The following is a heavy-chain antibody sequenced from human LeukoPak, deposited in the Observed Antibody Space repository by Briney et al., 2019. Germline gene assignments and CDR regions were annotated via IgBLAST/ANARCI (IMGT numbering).Heavy chain of an antibody. CDR3: ARDSRDGYNYGDYMDV. Sequence: ASVKVSCKASGYTFTSYGINWVRQAPGQGLEWMGWIRVYNGNTNYAQKLQGRVTMTTDTSTSTAYMELRSLRSDDTAVYYCARDSRDGYNYGDYMDVWGKGTTVTISS. CDR2: IRVYNGNT. J-gene: IGHJ6*03. CDR1: GYTFTSYG. D-gene: IGHD5-24*01. V-gene: IGHV1-18*01.